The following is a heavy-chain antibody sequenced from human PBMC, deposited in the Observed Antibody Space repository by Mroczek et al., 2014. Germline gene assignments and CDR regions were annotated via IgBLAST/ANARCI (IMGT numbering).Heavy chain of an antibody. J-gene: IGHJ6*02. Sequence: VQLVQSGAEVKKPGESLKISCKGSGYSFTSYWIGWVRQMPGKGLEWMGIIYPGDSDTRYSPSFQGQVTISADKSISTAYLQWSSLKASDTAMYYCARHLHDYGDYKTATRYQGYYYGMDVWGQGTTVTVSS. D-gene: IGHD4-17*01. CDR2: IYPGDSDT. V-gene: IGHV5-51*01. CDR1: GYSFTSYW. CDR3: ARHLHDYGDYKTATRYQGYYYGMDV.